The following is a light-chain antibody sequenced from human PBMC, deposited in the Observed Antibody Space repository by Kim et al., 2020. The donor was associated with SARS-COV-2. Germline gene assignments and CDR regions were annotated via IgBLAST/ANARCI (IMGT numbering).Light chain of an antibody. CDR2: EDN. CDR1: SGSIASNY. Sequence: FMLTQPHSVSESPGKTVTISCTGSSGSIASNYVQWYQQRPGSAPTTVIYEDNQRPSGVPDRFSGSIDSSSNSASLTISGLKTEDEADYYCQSYDSSNWVFGGGTQLTV. J-gene: IGLJ3*02. V-gene: IGLV6-57*02. CDR3: QSYDSSNWV.